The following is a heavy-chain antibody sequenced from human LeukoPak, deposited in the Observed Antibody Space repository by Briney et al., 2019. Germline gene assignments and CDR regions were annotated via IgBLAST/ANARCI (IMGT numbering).Heavy chain of an antibody. CDR3: AHQPRPPFEMPRSYREYYFDY. CDR2: IYWDDDK. V-gene: IGHV2-5*02. Sequence: SGPTLVKPTQTLTLTCTFSGFSLSTSGVGVGWIRQPPGKALEWLALIYWDDDKRYSPSLKSRLTITKDTSKNQVVLTMTNMDPVDTATYYCAHQPRPPFEMPRSYREYYFDYWGQGTLVTVSS. D-gene: IGHD1-26*01. CDR1: GFSLSTSGVG. J-gene: IGHJ4*02.